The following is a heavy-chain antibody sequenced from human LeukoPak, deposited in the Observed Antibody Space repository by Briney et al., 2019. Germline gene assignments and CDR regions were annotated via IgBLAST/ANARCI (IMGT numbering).Heavy chain of an antibody. V-gene: IGHV3-33*06. J-gene: IGHJ4*02. Sequence: GGSLRLSCAASGFTFSLYGMHWVRQAPGKGLEWVALISNDGSKTYYADSVKGRFTISRGNSKNTVYLQVSSLRADDTAVYYCAKDSRGANFGDFDYWGQGTLVTVSS. CDR2: ISNDGSKT. CDR3: AKDSRGANFGDFDY. D-gene: IGHD3-10*01. CDR1: GFTFSLYG.